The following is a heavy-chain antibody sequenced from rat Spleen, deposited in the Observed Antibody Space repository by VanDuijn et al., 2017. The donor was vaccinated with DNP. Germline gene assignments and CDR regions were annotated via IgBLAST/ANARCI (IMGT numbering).Heavy chain of an antibody. CDR3: VRSTTGIRGYYFDY. Sequence: EVQLVESGGGLVQPGRSLNLSCAASRLTFSNYDMAWIRQVPGKGLEWVASISSSGGSTYYPDSVKGRFTISRDNAKNTLYLQMNRLRSEDTATYYCVRSTTGIRGYYFDYWGQGVTVTVSS. CDR2: ISSSGGST. D-gene: IGHD1-9*01. J-gene: IGHJ2*01. V-gene: IGHV5S13*01. CDR1: RLTFSNYD.